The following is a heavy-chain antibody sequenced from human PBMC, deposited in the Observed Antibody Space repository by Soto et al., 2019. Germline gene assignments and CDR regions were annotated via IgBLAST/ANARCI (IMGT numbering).Heavy chain of an antibody. CDR2: IRNKANSYTT. Sequence: EVQLVESGGGLVQPGRSLRLSCAAFGFTFSDHYMDWVRQAPGKGLEWVGRIRNKANSYTTEYAASVKGRFTNSRDDSKNSLFLQMNSLKTEDTAVYYCSRAGILTTPYYFDYWGQGTLVTVSS. J-gene: IGHJ4*01. V-gene: IGHV3-72*01. D-gene: IGHD4-4*01. CDR1: GFTFSDHY. CDR3: SRAGILTTPYYFDY.